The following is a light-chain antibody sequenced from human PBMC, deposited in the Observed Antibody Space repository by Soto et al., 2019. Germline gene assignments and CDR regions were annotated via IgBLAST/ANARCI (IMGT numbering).Light chain of an antibody. J-gene: IGLJ1*01. CDR3: SSYTSSNTDV. CDR2: EVS. Sequence: QSALTQPASVSGSPGQSITISCTRTSSDIGSYNFVSWYRHHPGKAPKLMIFEVSNRPLGVSNRFSGSKSGNTASLTISGLRAEDEADYYCSSYTSSNTDVFGTGTKVTVL. CDR1: SSDIGSYNF. V-gene: IGLV2-14*01.